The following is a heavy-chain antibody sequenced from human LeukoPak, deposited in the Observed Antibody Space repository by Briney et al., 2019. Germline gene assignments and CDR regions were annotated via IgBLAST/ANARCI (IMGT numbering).Heavy chain of an antibody. Sequence: ASVKVSCKVSGYTLTELSMHWVRQAPGKGLEWMGGFDPEDGETIYAQKFQGRVTMTEDTSTDTAYMELSSLRSEDTAVCYCATVFGNGEYYDFWSGYLYWGQGTLVTVSS. V-gene: IGHV1-24*01. CDR2: FDPEDGET. CDR1: GYTLTELS. J-gene: IGHJ4*02. D-gene: IGHD3-3*01. CDR3: ATVFGNGEYYDFWSGYLY.